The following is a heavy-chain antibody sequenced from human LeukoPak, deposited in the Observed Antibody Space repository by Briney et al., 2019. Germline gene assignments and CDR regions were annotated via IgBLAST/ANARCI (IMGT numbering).Heavy chain of an antibody. Sequence: NPSETLSLTCTVSGGSISSYYWSWIRQPPGKGLEWIGSMSYSGSTNYNPSLKSPVTMSVDTSKNHFSLNLSSVTTADTAVYYCARGAGLVDYWGQGTLVTVSS. CDR3: ARGAGLVDY. D-gene: IGHD3/OR15-3a*01. CDR1: GGSISSYY. J-gene: IGHJ4*02. V-gene: IGHV4-59*01. CDR2: MSYSGST.